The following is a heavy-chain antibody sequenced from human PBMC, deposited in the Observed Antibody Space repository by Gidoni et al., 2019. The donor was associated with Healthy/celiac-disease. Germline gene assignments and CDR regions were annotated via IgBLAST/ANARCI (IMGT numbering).Heavy chain of an antibody. D-gene: IGHD3-22*01. V-gene: IGHV3-23*01. CDR2: ISGSGGST. CDR1: GFPFSSYA. CDR3: AKAADSSGYYEHIDY. J-gene: IGHJ4*02. Sequence: EVQLLESGGGLVQPGGSLRLSCAASGFPFSSYAMSWVRQVPGKGLEWVSAISGSGGSTYYADSVKGRFTISRDNSKNTLYLQMNSLRAEDTAVYYCAKAADSSGYYEHIDYWGQGTLVTVSS.